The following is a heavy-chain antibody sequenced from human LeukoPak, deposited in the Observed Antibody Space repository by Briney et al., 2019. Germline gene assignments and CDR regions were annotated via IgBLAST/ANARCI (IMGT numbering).Heavy chain of an antibody. CDR2: ISGSGGST. D-gene: IGHD2-2*01. V-gene: IGHV3-23*01. Sequence: GGSLRLSCVVSGFTFSSYAMSWVRQAPGKGLEWVSGISGSGGSTYYADSVKGRFTISRDNSKNTLYLQMNSLRAEDMALYYCAKGRRWCSSTSCYGEFDYWGQGTLVTVSS. CDR3: AKGRRWCSSTSCYGEFDY. CDR1: GFTFSSYA. J-gene: IGHJ4*02.